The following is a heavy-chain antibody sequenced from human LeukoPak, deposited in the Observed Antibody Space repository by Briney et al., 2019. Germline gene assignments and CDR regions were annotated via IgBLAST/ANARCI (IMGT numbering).Heavy chain of an antibody. CDR3: ASTTGLDD. V-gene: IGHV1-2*02. CDR1: GYTFTGYY. Sequence: ASVKVSCKASGYTFTGYYMHWVRQAPGQGLEWMGWINPNSGGTNYAQRFQGRVTMTRDTSSSTAYMELSRLRSDDTALFYCASTTGLDDWGQGTLVTVSS. CDR2: INPNSGGT. J-gene: IGHJ4*02. D-gene: IGHD1-1*01.